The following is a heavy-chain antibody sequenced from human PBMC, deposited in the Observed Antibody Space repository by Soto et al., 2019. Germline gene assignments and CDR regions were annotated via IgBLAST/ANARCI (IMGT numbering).Heavy chain of an antibody. CDR1: GDSISSGAYY. Sequence: AETLSLTCTVSGDSISSGAYYWSWTRQPPGKGLEWIGYIYYAGTTTYNPSLKSRVTISLDTSKNQFSLKLDSVTAADTAVYYCARLGGYYQALDSWGQGTLVTVSS. J-gene: IGHJ4*02. D-gene: IGHD3-22*01. V-gene: IGHV4-61*08. CDR2: IYYAGTT. CDR3: ARLGGYYQALDS.